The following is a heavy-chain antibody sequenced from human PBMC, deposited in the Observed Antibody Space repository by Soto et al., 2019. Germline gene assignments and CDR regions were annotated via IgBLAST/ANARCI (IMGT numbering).Heavy chain of an antibody. CDR3: ARDRRFGDLFYYYYGMDV. CDR2: INYTGNT. J-gene: IGHJ6*02. CDR1: GDSIKNSNW. D-gene: IGHD3-10*01. V-gene: IGHV4-4*02. Sequence: SQTLSLTCTVSGDSIKNSNWWTWVRQAPGKGLEWIGEINYTGNTNYNPSLKSPVTISIDTSKNQFSLRLSSVTDADTAIYYCARDRRFGDLFYYYYGMDVWGQGTTVTVSS.